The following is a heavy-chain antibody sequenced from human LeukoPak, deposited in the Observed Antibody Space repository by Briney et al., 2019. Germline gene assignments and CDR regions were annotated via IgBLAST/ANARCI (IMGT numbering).Heavy chain of an antibody. D-gene: IGHD2-8*01. CDR2: ISGSGDNT. V-gene: IGHV3-23*01. CDR1: GLSFRSYG. Sequence: GGSLRLSCEASGLSFRSYGMSWVRQAPGKGLEWVSGISGSGDNTYYTDSVKGRFTISRDNSKNTLYVQMNSLRVEDTAVYYCAKCWTSDGVCLNFDHWGQGALVTVSS. J-gene: IGHJ4*02. CDR3: AKCWTSDGVCLNFDH.